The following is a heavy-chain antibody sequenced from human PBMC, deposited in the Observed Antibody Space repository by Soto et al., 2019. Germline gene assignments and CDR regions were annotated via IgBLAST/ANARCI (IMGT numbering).Heavy chain of an antibody. CDR2: FDPEDGET. J-gene: IGHJ4*02. Sequence: SLNLSRKISGYRHTELPIRRGLQTHGKGLEWMGGFDPEDGETIYAQKFQGRVTMTEDTSTDTAYMELSSLRSEDTAVYYCATFPMSSGWYYFGYWGQGTLVTVSS. D-gene: IGHD6-19*01. CDR3: ATFPMSSGWYYFGY. V-gene: IGHV1-24*01. CDR1: GYRHTELP.